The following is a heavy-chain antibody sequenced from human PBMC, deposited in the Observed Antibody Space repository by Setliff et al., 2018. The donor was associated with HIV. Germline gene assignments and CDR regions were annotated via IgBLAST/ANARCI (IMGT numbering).Heavy chain of an antibody. CDR1: RFTFSSYT. CDR3: ARALGGGFDMVRGILSQHHRCYMDV. V-gene: IGHV3-30*04. D-gene: IGHD3-10*01. Sequence: GGSLRLSCAASRFTFSSYTMHWVRQAPGKGLEWVAVISYDGSNKYYADSVRGRFTISRDNSKNTLYLLMNSLRADDTAVYYCARALGGGFDMVRGILSQHHRCYMDVWGNGTTVTVSS. CDR2: ISYDGSNK. J-gene: IGHJ6*03.